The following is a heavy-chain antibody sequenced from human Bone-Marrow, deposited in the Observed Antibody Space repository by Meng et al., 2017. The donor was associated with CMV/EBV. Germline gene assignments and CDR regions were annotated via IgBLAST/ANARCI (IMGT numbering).Heavy chain of an antibody. J-gene: IGHJ5*02. D-gene: IGHD3-3*01. CDR3: ARGTNDFWSGYWGP. CDR1: GFTFSSYG. Sequence: GESLKISCAASGFTFSSYGMHWVRQAPGKGLEWVAVISYDGSNKYYADSVKGRFTISRDNSKNTLYLQMNSLRAEDTAVYYCARGTNDFWSGYWGPWGQGTLVTVSS. V-gene: IGHV3-30*19. CDR2: ISYDGSNK.